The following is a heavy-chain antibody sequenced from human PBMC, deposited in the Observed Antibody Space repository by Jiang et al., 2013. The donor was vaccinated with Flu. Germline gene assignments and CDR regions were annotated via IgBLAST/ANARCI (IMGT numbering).Heavy chain of an antibody. CDR1: GFTFSSYS. V-gene: IGHV3-21*01. D-gene: IGHD1-26*01. J-gene: IGHJ4*02. CDR3: ARGTYSGSYCVDY. CDR2: ISSSSSYI. Sequence: VQLVESGGGLVKPGGSLRLSCAASGFTFSSYSMNWVRQAPGKGLEWVSSISSSSSYIYYADSVKGRFTISRDNAKNSLYLQMNSLRAEDTAVYYCARGTYSGSYCVDYWGQGTLVTVSS.